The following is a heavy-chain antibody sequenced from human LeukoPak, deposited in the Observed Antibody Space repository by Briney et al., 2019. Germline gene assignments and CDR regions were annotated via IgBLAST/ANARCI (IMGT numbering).Heavy chain of an antibody. CDR3: ARVPYSSGWRNWFDP. CDR1: GFTFSSYS. CDR2: IKQDGSEK. Sequence: GGSLRLSCAASGFTFSSYSMNWVRQAPGKGLEWVANIKQDGSEKYYVDSVKGRFTISRDNAKNSLYLQMNSLRAEDTAVYYCARVPYSSGWRNWFDPWGQGTLVTVSS. J-gene: IGHJ5*02. D-gene: IGHD6-19*01. V-gene: IGHV3-7*01.